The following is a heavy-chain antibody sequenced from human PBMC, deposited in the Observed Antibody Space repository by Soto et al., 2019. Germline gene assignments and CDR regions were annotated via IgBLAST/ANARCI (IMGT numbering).Heavy chain of an antibody. J-gene: IGHJ6*02. Sequence: GASLKISCKGSGYSFTSYWIGWVRQMPGKGLEWMGIIYPGDSDTRYSPSFQGQVTISPDKSISTAYLQWSSLKASDTAMYYCASHSSSWSDYYYYYGMDVWGQGTTVTVSS. CDR2: IYPGDSDT. V-gene: IGHV5-51*01. CDR3: ASHSSSWSDYYYYYGMDV. D-gene: IGHD6-13*01. CDR1: GYSFTSYW.